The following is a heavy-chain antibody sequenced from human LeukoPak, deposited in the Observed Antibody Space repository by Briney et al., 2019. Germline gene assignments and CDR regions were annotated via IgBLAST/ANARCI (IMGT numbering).Heavy chain of an antibody. D-gene: IGHD3-22*01. J-gene: IGHJ4*02. V-gene: IGHV4-34*01. CDR1: GGSFSGYY. CDR2: IYYSGST. Sequence: PSETLSLTCAVYGGSFSGYYWSWIRQPPGKGLEWIGSIYYSGSTYYNPSLKSRVTISVDTSKNQFSLKLSSVTAADTAVYYCARPSRDYDRHFDYWGQGTLVTVSS. CDR3: ARPSRDYDRHFDY.